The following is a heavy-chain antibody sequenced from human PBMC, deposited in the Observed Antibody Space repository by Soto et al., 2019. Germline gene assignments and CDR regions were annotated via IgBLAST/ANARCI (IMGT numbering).Heavy chain of an antibody. CDR1: GFTFSSYV. J-gene: IGHJ6*02. D-gene: IGHD2-8*01. Sequence: QVQLVESGGDVVQPGRSLRLSCAASGFTFSSYVMHWVRQAPGKGLEWVAVISYDGSNKYYADSVKGRFTISRDNSKNTLYLQMNSLRGEDTAVYYCAREYCTNGVCSYYYYGMDVWGQGTTVTVSS. V-gene: IGHV3-30-3*01. CDR3: AREYCTNGVCSYYYYGMDV. CDR2: ISYDGSNK.